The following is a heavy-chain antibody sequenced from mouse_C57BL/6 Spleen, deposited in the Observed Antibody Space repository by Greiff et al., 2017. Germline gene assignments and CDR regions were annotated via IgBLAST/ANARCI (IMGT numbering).Heavy chain of an antibody. V-gene: IGHV1-81*01. Sequence: QVQLQQSGAELARPGASVKLSCKASGYTFPSYGISWVKQRTGQGLEWIGEIYPRSGNTSYNEQFKGKATLTADKSSSTAYMELRSLTSADSSVYFCAKNDYYGSSYVDYWCQGTTLTVSS. CDR1: GYTFPSYG. J-gene: IGHJ2*01. CDR2: IYPRSGNT. D-gene: IGHD1-1*01. CDR3: AKNDYYGSSYVDY.